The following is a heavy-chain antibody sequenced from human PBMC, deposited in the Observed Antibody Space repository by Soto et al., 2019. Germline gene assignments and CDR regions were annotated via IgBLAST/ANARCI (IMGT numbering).Heavy chain of an antibody. D-gene: IGHD1-26*01. CDR2: ISSSSSSYI. V-gene: IGHV3-21*01. CDR1: GFTFSSYS. CDR3: ARVSSVGGGDFDY. Sequence: EVQLVESGGGLVKPGGSLRLSCAASGFTFSSYSMNWVRQAPGKGLEWVSSISSSSSSYIYYADSVKGRFTISRDNAKNSLYLQMNSLRAEDTAVYYCARVSSVGGGDFDYWGQGTLVTVSS. J-gene: IGHJ4*02.